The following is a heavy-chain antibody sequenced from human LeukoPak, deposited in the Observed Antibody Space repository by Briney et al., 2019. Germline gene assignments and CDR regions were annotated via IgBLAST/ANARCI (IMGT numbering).Heavy chain of an antibody. CDR3: ARESSSSPGEY. V-gene: IGHV4-30-4*08. CDR2: IYYSGST. CDR1: GGSISSGDYY. D-gene: IGHD6-13*01. J-gene: IGHJ4*02. Sequence: SQTLSFTCTVSGGSISSGDYYWSWIRQPPGKGLEWIGYIYYSGSTYYNPSLKSRVTISVDTSKNQFSLKLSSVTAADTAVYYCARESSSSPGEYWGQGTLVTVSS.